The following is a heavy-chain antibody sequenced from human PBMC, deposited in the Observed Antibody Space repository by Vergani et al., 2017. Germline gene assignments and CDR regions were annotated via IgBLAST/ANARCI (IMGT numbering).Heavy chain of an antibody. J-gene: IGHJ4*02. V-gene: IGHV4-61*02. CDR1: GGSISSGSYY. CDR2: IYTSGST. CDR3: ARVVRGVRRDLDY. D-gene: IGHD3-10*01. Sequence: QVQLQESGPGLVKPSQTLSLTCTVSGGSISSGSYYWSWIRQPAGKGLEWIGRIYTSGSTNYNPSLKSRVTISVDTSKNQFSLKLSSVTAADTAVYYCARVVRGVRRDLDYWGQGTLVTVSS.